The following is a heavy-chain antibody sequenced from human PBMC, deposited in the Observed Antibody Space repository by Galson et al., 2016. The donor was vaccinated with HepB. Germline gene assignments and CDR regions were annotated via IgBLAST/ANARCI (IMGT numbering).Heavy chain of an antibody. D-gene: IGHD5-18*01. CDR1: GFSFRRHW. CDR2: IKQDGSLT. J-gene: IGHJ4*02. CDR3: VRGHDGYNDGQMEF. Sequence: SLRLSCAASGFSFRRHWMNWVRQAPGKGLEWVANIKQDGSLTHYVDSVEGRFTISRDNARNSLDLQMNRLRVDDSAIYYCVRGHDGYNDGQMEFWGQGTLVTVSS. V-gene: IGHV3-7*03.